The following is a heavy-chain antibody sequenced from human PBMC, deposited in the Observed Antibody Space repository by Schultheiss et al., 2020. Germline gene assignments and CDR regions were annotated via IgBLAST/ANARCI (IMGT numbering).Heavy chain of an antibody. CDR2: INPNSGGT. D-gene: IGHD3-16*02. CDR3: ARTKSLYNWCDP. V-gene: IGHV1-2*04. Sequence: ASVKVSCKASGYTFTGYYMHWVRQAPGQGLEWMGWINPNSGGTNYAQKFQGWVTMTRDTSISTAYMELSRLRSDDTAVYYCARTKSLYNWCDPWGQGTLVTVAS. J-gene: IGHJ5*02. CDR1: GYTFTGYY.